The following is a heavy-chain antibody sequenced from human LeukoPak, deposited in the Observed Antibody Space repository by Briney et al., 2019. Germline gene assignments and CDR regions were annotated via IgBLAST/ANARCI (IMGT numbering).Heavy chain of an antibody. CDR2: IYYSGNT. D-gene: IGHD3-3*02. V-gene: IGHV4-39*07. CDR3: ARGVISTDAFDV. CDR1: GGSISGSSYF. Sequence: SETLSLTCTVSGGSISGSSYFWGWIRQPPGKGLEWIGSIYYSGNTYYNPSLKSRVTMSLDTSKNQFSLKLRSVTAADTAVYYCARGVISTDAFDVWGQGTMVTVSS. J-gene: IGHJ3*01.